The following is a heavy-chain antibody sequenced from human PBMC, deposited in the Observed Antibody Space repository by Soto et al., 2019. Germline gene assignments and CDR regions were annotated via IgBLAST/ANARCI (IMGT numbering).Heavy chain of an antibody. CDR1: GFTFYSYA. V-gene: IGHV3-23*01. CDR3: ARVWERTVTTRNYFYCMDV. CDR2: ITRSGGST. J-gene: IGHJ6*02. D-gene: IGHD4-17*01. Sequence: EVQLLESGGGLGQPGGSLTLSCAASGFTFYSYAMTWVRQAPGKGLEWVSTITRSGGSTYFADSVKGRFTISRDNSKSTLYLEMCSLRAGDTAVYSCARVWERTVTTRNYFYCMDVWGQGTTVTVSS.